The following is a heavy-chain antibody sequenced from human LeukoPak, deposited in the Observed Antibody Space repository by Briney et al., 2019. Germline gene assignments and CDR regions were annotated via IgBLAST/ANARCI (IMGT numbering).Heavy chain of an antibody. CDR3: ARSNYFDSGGSYYPEYYYHYYMDV. CDR1: GGSISSNRYF. J-gene: IGHJ6*03. Sequence: PSETLSLTCTVSGGSISSNRYFWGWIRQPPGKGLEWIGSIYYSGSTYYNPSLKSRVTMSVDTSKNQFSLKLRSVTAADTAVYFCARSNYFDSGGSYYPEYYYHYYMDVWGKGTTVTISS. CDR2: IYYSGST. V-gene: IGHV4-39*01. D-gene: IGHD3-22*01.